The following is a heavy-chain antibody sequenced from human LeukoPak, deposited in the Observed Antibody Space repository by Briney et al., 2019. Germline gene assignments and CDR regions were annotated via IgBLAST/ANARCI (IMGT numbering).Heavy chain of an antibody. CDR3: ARAGPSELSGEGYFDY. CDR1: GYTFTGYY. V-gene: IGHV1-2*02. J-gene: IGHJ4*02. CDR2: IKVNSGGT. D-gene: IGHD1-14*01. Sequence: ASVKVSCKASGYTFTGYYMHWVRQAPGQGPEWMGWIKVNSGGTNYAQKFQGRVTLTRDTSISTAYMELRRLRSDDTAVYYCARAGPSELSGEGYFDYWGQGTLVTVSS.